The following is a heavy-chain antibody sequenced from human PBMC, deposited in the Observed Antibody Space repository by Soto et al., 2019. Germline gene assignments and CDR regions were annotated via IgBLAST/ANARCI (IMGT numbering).Heavy chain of an antibody. J-gene: IGHJ5*02. CDR2: IRNIANSYTT. Sequence: EVQLVESGGDLVQPGGSLRLSCAVSGFTFSDHYMDWVRQAPGKWLEWVGRIRNIANSYTTDYAASVKGRFTISRDDSKNSLYLQMNSLKTEDTAMYYCARRITGTPPADGGSWGQGTLVTVSS. V-gene: IGHV3-72*01. CDR1: GFTFSDHY. CDR3: ARRITGTPPADGGS. D-gene: IGHD1-7*01.